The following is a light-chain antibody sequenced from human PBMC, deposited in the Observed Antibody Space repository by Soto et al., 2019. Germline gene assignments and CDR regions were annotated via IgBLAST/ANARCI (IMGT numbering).Light chain of an antibody. CDR2: KAS. CDR1: QTISSW. J-gene: IGKJ1*01. Sequence: DIQMTQSPSTLSGSVGDRVTITCRASQTISSWLAWYQQKPGKAPKLLIYKASTLKSGVPSRFSGSGSGTELTLTISSLQPDGFATYYCQHYNSYSEAFGQGTKVDIK. V-gene: IGKV1-5*03. CDR3: QHYNSYSEA.